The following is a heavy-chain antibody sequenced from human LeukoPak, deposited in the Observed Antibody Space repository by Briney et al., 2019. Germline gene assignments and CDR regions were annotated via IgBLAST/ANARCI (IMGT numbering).Heavy chain of an antibody. CDR2: INPNSGGT. J-gene: IGHJ4*02. Sequence: ASVKVSFKASGYTFTGYYMHWVRQAPGQGLEWMGWINPNSGGTNYAQKFQGRVTMTRDTSISTAYMELNRLRSDDTAVYYCARDRDYGSGIFDYWGQGTPVTVSS. D-gene: IGHD3-10*01. CDR1: GYTFTGYY. V-gene: IGHV1-2*02. CDR3: ARDRDYGSGIFDY.